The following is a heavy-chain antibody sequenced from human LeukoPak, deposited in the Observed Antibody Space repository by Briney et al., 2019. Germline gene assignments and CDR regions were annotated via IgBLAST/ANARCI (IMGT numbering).Heavy chain of an antibody. CDR1: GFTFSSYA. CDR3: AKAYYDSSGYYESSGY. Sequence: GGSLRLSCAASGFTFSSYAMSWVRQAPGKGLEWVSAIGGSGGSTYYADSVKGRFTISRDNSKNTLYLQMNSLRAEDTAVYYCAKAYYDSSGYYESSGYWGQGTLVTVSS. V-gene: IGHV3-23*01. CDR2: IGGSGGST. J-gene: IGHJ4*02. D-gene: IGHD3-22*01.